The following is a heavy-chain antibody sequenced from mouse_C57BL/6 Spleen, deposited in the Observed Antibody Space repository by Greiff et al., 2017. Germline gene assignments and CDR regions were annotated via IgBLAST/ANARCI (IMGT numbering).Heavy chain of an antibody. CDR3: AREPYDYDEGYYFDY. J-gene: IGHJ2*01. Sequence: QVQLKQPGAELVKPGASVKMSCKASGYTFTSYWITWVKQRPGQGLEWIGDIYPGSGSTNYNEKFKSKATLTVDTSSSTAYMQLSSLTSEDSAVYYCAREPYDYDEGYYFDYWGQGTTLTVSS. D-gene: IGHD2-4*01. CDR2: IYPGSGST. V-gene: IGHV1-55*01. CDR1: GYTFTSYW.